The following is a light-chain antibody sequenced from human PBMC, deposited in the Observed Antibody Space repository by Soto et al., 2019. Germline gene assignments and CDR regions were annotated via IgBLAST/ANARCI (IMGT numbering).Light chain of an antibody. CDR1: SSDVGGYNY. CDR3: SSYTSSSTLYV. CDR2: DVS. Sequence: QSALTQPASVSGSPGQSITISCTGTSSDVGGYNYVSWYQQHPGKAPKLMIYDVSNRPSGVSNRFSGYKSGNTASLTISGLQAEDEADYHCSSYTSSSTLYVFGTGTKLTVL. J-gene: IGLJ1*01. V-gene: IGLV2-14*01.